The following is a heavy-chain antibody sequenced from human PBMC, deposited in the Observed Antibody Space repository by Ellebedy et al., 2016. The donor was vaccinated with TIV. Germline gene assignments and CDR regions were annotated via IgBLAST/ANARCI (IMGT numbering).Heavy chain of an antibody. Sequence: MPSETLSLTCTVSGGSISSYYWSWIRQPPGKGLEWIGYIYYSGITNHNPSLKSRVTISIDTSKNQVSLKLSSVTAADTAMYYCARGEWEQRFDYWGQGTLVTVSS. V-gene: IGHV4-59*01. J-gene: IGHJ4*02. D-gene: IGHD1-26*01. CDR1: GGSISSYY. CDR2: IYYSGIT. CDR3: ARGEWEQRFDY.